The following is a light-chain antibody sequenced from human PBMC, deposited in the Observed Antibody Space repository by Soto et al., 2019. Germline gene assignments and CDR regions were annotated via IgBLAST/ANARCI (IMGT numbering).Light chain of an antibody. CDR1: TGAVTSGYY. CDR2: STS. J-gene: IGLJ3*02. Sequence: QAVVTQEPSLTVSPGGTVTLTCGSITGAVTSGYYPNWFQQKPGQAPKILIYSTSNTHSWTPARFSGSLLGGKAALTLSAAQPEDEAEYYCLLYYGGIWVFGGGTKLTVL. CDR3: LLYYGGIWV. V-gene: IGLV7-43*01.